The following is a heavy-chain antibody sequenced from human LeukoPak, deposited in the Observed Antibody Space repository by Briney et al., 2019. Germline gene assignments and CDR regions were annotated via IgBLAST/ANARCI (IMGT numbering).Heavy chain of an antibody. CDR1: GFTFSSYE. J-gene: IGHJ4*02. Sequence: PGGSLRLSCAASGFTFSSYEMNWVRQAPGKGLEGVSHISSSGSTIYYADSVKGGFTISRDNAKNSLYLQMNSLRAEDTAVYYCARRRDGYNQYYFDYWGQGTLVTVSS. CDR3: ARRRDGYNQYYFDY. D-gene: IGHD5-24*01. V-gene: IGHV3-48*03. CDR2: ISSSGSTI.